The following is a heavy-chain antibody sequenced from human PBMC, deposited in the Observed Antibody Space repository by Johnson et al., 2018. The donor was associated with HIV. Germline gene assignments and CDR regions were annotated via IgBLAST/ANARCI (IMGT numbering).Heavy chain of an antibody. CDR2: IRDDGSNK. D-gene: IGHD6-19*01. CDR1: GFTFSTYG. Sequence: VQLVESGGGVVQTGGSRRLSCAASGFTFSTYGMHWVRQAPGKGLEWVAFIRDDGSNKHYIESVKGRFTISRDNSKNTLYIQMNSLRGEDTAVYYCAKDGPYSSGIDAFDIWGQGTMVTVSS. J-gene: IGHJ3*02. V-gene: IGHV3-30*02. CDR3: AKDGPYSSGIDAFDI.